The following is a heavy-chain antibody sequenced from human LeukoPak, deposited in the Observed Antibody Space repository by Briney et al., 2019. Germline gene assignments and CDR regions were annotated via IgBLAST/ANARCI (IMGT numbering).Heavy chain of an antibody. CDR3: ARGTHYGALDY. CDR2: IYYSGST. Sequence: PSETLSLTCTVSGGSISSYYWSWIRQPPGKGLEWVGYIYYSGSTNYNPSLKSRVTISVDTSKNQFSLKLSSVTAADTAVYYCARGTHYGALDYWGQGTLVTVSS. D-gene: IGHD4-17*01. V-gene: IGHV4-59*01. CDR1: GGSISSYY. J-gene: IGHJ4*02.